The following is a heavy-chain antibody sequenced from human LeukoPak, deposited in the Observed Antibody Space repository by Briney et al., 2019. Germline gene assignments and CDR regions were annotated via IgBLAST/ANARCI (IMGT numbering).Heavy chain of an antibody. CDR2: ISSSGSTI. CDR1: GFTFSSYE. CDR3: ARAGPYDYVWGSYRYSPPIGDY. Sequence: GGSLRLSCAASGFTFSSYEMNWVRQAPGKGLEWVSYISSSGSTIYYADSVEGRLTISRDNAKNSLYLQMHSLRAEDTAVYYCARAGPYDYVWGSYRYSPPIGDYWGQGTLVTVSS. J-gene: IGHJ4*02. V-gene: IGHV3-48*03. D-gene: IGHD3-16*02.